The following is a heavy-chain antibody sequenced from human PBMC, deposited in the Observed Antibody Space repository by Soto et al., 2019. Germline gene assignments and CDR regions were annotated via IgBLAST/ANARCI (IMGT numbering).Heavy chain of an antibody. V-gene: IGHV4-59*02. J-gene: IGHJ5*02. CDR3: ARERLGWFDP. Sequence: SETLSLTCTVSGGSVSSYWWSWIRQPPGKGLEWIGYIYYSGSTNYNPSLKSRVTISVDTSKNQFSLKLSSVTAADTAVYYCARERLGWFDPWGQGTPVTSPQ. CDR1: GGSVSSYW. CDR2: IYYSGST.